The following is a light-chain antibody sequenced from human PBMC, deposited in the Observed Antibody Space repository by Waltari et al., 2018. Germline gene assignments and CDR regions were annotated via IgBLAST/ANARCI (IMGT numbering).Light chain of an antibody. CDR1: QSVSSH. CDR3: QQRSNWPQYT. Sequence: DTVLTQSPDSLSLSPGERATLSCRASQSVSSHVAWYQQKPGQAPRPLIYDASNRATGIPARFSGSGSGTDFTLNISSLEPEDFAVYYCQQRSNWPQYTFGQGTKLEIK. CDR2: DAS. V-gene: IGKV3-11*01. J-gene: IGKJ2*01.